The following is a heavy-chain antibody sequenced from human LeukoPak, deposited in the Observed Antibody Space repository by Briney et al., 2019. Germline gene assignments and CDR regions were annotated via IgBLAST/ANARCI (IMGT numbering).Heavy chain of an antibody. CDR2: IKEDGSEK. CDR3: VRDYVWGTYEPDY. V-gene: IGHV3-7*01. J-gene: IGHJ4*02. Sequence: GGSLRLSCAASGFTFSTHWMSWFRQAPGKGLEWVRNIKEDGSEKYYVDSVKGRFTISRDNAKNSLYLQMNSLRAEDTAVYYCVRDYVWGTYEPDYWGQGILVTVSS. CDR1: GFTFSTHW. D-gene: IGHD3-16*01.